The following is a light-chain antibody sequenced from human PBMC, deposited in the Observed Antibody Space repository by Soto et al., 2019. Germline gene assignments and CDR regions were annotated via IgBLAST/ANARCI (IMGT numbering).Light chain of an antibody. J-gene: IGLJ1*01. CDR2: EVN. CDR1: SSDVGGYNY. Sequence: QSVLTQPPSASGSPGQSVTISCTGTSSDVGGYNYVSWYQQHPGKVPKLMVYEVNKRPSGVPDRFSGSKSGNTASLTVSGLQAEYEADYYCTSYAGGNNVFGTGTQLTVL. CDR3: TSYAGGNNV. V-gene: IGLV2-8*01.